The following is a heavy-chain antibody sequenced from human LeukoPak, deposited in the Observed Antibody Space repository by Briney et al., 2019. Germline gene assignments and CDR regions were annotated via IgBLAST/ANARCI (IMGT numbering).Heavy chain of an antibody. CDR3: ARDRHHDFWRGFDY. D-gene: IGHD3-3*01. CDR1: GFTFSSYA. CDR2: ISYDGSNK. J-gene: IGHJ4*02. V-gene: IGHV3-30-3*01. Sequence: SLRLSCAAAGFTFSSYAMHWVRHAPGKGLEGVAVISYDGSNKYYADSVKGRFTISRDNSKNTLYLQMNSLRAEDTAVYYCARDRHHDFWRGFDYWGQGTLVTVSS.